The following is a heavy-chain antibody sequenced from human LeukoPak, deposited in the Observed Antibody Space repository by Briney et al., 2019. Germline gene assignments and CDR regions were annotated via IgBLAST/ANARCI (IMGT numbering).Heavy chain of an antibody. CDR2: IXXSGSTK. V-gene: IGHV3-48*03. Sequence: GGSLRLSXAASGFTFXXXXXXXXRQXXGXXXXXVXYIXXSGSTKYXXETAKGXFTIXXXXGKNSLYLQMNSLRAEDTAVYYCARDYGGAMFDSWGQGTLVTVSS. J-gene: IGHJ4*02. D-gene: IGHD4-23*01. CDR1: GFTFXXXX. CDR3: ARDYGGAMFDS.